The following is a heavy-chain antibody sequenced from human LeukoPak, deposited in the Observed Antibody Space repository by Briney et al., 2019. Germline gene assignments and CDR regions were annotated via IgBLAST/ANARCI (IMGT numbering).Heavy chain of an antibody. CDR2: IGNDGKT. V-gene: IGHV3-53*01. D-gene: IGHD6-19*01. J-gene: IGHJ4*02. CDR1: GFTGSSSY. CDR3: ARDDTSGGYYEFGY. Sequence: GGSLRLSCAASGFTGSSSYMSWVRQAPGKGLECVSVIGNDGKTYYANSVKDRFTISRDISQNMVYLQVNSLRDDDTAVYYCARDDTSGGYYEFGYWGQGALLIVSS.